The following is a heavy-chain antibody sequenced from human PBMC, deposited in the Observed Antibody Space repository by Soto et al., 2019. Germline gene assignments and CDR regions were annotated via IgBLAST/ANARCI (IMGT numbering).Heavy chain of an antibody. CDR2: ISAYNGDA. D-gene: IGHD2-2*03. V-gene: IGHV1-18*01. J-gene: IGHJ4*02. CDR3: ARVNGYCTMTSCFDY. Sequence: QVQLVQSGAEVKKPGALVTVSCKTSGYSFTNYGVSWARQAPGQGLEWMGWISAYNGDAAYAQIFQGRVTMTADTSTGTAYMEVRSLRSDDTAVYYCARVNGYCTMTSCFDYWGQGTLVTVSS. CDR1: GYSFTNYG.